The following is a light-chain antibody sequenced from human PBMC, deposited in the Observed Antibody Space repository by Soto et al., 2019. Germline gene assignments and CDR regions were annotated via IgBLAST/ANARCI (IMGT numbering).Light chain of an antibody. CDR2: TAS. CDR3: LQSYSSPRT. V-gene: IGKV1-39*01. CDR1: QSINNY. Sequence: DIQMTQSPSSLSASVGDRVTIPCRASQSINNYLNWYQQKPGKAPNFLIYTASTLQRGVPSRFSGSGSGTDFTLTISILQPEDVATYYCLQSYSSPRTFGGGTKVEIK. J-gene: IGKJ4*01.